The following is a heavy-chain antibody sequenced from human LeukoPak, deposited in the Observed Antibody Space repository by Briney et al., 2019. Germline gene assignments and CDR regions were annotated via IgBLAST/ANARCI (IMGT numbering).Heavy chain of an antibody. CDR2: ISGSGGST. Sequence: PGGSLRLSCAASGFTFSSYAMSWVRQAPGKGLELVSAISGSGGSTYYADSVKGRFTISRDNSKNTLYLQMNSLRAEDTAVYYCAKPRTYYDFWSGYYVLWGQGTLVTVSS. D-gene: IGHD3-3*01. J-gene: IGHJ4*02. CDR3: AKPRTYYDFWSGYYVL. CDR1: GFTFSSYA. V-gene: IGHV3-23*01.